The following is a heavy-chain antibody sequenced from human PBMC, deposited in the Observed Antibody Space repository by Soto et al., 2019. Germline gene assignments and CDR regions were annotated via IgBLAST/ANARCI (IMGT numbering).Heavy chain of an antibody. CDR2: INAGNGNT. D-gene: IGHD6-6*01. V-gene: IGHV1-3*01. J-gene: IGHJ4*02. Sequence: GASVKVSCKASGYTFTSYAMHWVRQAPGQRLEWMGWINAGNGNTKYSQKFQGRVTITRDTSASTAYMELSSLKSEDTAVYYCARSNRAAARLNYWGQGTLVTVSS. CDR1: GYTFTSYA. CDR3: ARSNRAAARLNY.